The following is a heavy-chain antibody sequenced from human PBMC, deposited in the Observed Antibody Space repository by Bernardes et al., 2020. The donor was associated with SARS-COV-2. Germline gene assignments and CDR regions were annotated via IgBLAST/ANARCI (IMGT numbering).Heavy chain of an antibody. J-gene: IGHJ4*02. Sequence: GGSLRLSCAASGFTFSIYWIHWVRQAPGKGLEWVSRTNSDGSSTSYTDSVKGRFTISRDNAKNTVYLQLNSLRAEDTAVYYCARGGKYSFNYYFDYWGQGTLVTVSS. CDR2: TNSDGSST. CDR3: ARGGKYSFNYYFDY. D-gene: IGHD5-18*01. V-gene: IGHV3-74*01. CDR1: GFTFSIYW.